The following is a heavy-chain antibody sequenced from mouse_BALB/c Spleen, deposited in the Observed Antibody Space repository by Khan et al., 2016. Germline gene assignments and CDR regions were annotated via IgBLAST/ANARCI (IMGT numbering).Heavy chain of an antibody. CDR3: ARRWDDAMDY. CDR1: GYTFTSYT. J-gene: IGHJ4*01. Sequence: VQLQESGAELARPGASVKMSCKASGYTFTSYTMHWVKQRHGQGLEWIGYINPSSGYTNYNQKFKDKATLTADKSSRTAYMQLSSLTSEDSAVYYCARRWDDAMDYCGHGTSVTVSS. V-gene: IGHV1-4*01. CDR2: INPSSGYT. D-gene: IGHD4-1*01.